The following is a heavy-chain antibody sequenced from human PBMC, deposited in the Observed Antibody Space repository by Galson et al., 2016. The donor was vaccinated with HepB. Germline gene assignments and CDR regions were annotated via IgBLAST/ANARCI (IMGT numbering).Heavy chain of an antibody. D-gene: IGHD3-10*01. J-gene: IGHJ4*02. CDR2: IGLDGTAT. CDR1: EFTINDYV. Sequence: SLRLSCAASEFTINDYVMHWVRQVPGRGLEWVSLIGLDGTATYYADSVKGRFTISRDISKNSLYLQMNTLRPEDTALYYCVPSSFVYWGRGTLVTVSS. V-gene: IGHV3-43*01. CDR3: VPSSFVY.